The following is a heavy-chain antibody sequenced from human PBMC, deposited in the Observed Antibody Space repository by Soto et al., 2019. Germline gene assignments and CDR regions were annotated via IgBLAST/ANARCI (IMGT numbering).Heavy chain of an antibody. V-gene: IGHV4-34*01. D-gene: IGHD2-15*01. CDR1: GGSFSGYY. Sequence: SETLSLTCAVYGGSFSGYYWSWIRQPPGKGLEWIGEINHSGSTNYNPSLKSRVTISVDTSKNQFSLKLSSVTAADTAVYYCARDHADIVVVVAATRGFDYWGQGTLVTVSS. CDR2: INHSGST. J-gene: IGHJ4*02. CDR3: ARDHADIVVVVAATRGFDY.